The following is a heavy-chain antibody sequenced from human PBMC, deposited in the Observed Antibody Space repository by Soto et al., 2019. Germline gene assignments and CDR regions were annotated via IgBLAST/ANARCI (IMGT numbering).Heavy chain of an antibody. CDR1: GYSFDTYW. CDR3: ARGAYSGSYWAREYYFDY. CDR2: IYPGDSDT. J-gene: IGHJ4*02. V-gene: IGHV5-51*01. Sequence: GESLKISCKGSGYSFDTYWIGWVRQMPGKSLEWMGIIYPGDSDTRYSPSFQGQVTFSADKSISTAYLQWSSLKASDTAMYYCARGAYSGSYWAREYYFDYWGQGTLVTVSS. D-gene: IGHD1-26*01.